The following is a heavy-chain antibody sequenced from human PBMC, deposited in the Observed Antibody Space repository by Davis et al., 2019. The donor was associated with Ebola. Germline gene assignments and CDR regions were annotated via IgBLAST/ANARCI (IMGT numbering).Heavy chain of an antibody. CDR3: ARSKHDILTGGFWDI. V-gene: IGHV4-4*07. D-gene: IGHD3-9*01. CDR1: GGSITNYY. J-gene: IGHJ3*02. Sequence: SETLSLTCTVSGGSITNYYWNWIRQPAGKGLEWIGRIYSNGVTNYNPSLKSRVTMSVDTSKTHFSLKVSSVTAADTAVYYCARSKHDILTGGFWDIWGQGTMVTVSS. CDR2: IYSNGVT.